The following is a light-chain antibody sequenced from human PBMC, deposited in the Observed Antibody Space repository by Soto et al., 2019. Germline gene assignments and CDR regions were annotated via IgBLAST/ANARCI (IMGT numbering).Light chain of an antibody. V-gene: IGKV3-15*01. Sequence: EIVMTQSPVTLSVSPGERATLSCRASQSVSSNLAWYQQKPGQAPRLLIFGASTSATGFPARFSGSGSGTEFTLTISSLQSEDFAVYYCQQYHIWPPITFGPGTKVDIK. CDR1: QSVSSN. CDR2: GAS. CDR3: QQYHIWPPIT. J-gene: IGKJ3*01.